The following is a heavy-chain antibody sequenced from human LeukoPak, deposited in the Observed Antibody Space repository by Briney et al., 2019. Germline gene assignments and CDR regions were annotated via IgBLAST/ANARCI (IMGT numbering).Heavy chain of an antibody. V-gene: IGHV3-23*01. J-gene: IGHJ3*02. CDR3: AKSLFTSATGTGRAFHI. Sequence: EGSLRLSCAASGFSFSAYPMGWVRQAPGKGLQWLSGISASGDVTFHADRVKGRFAISRDNSKNTLYLQMTGLRAGDTAEYYCAKSLFTSATGTGRAFHIWGQGTMVTVSS. CDR1: GFSFSAYP. D-gene: IGHD1-1*01. CDR2: ISASGDVT.